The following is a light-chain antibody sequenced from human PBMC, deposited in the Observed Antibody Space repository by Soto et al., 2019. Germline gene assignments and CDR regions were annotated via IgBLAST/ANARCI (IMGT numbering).Light chain of an antibody. CDR3: QQSHTTPLFT. CDR1: QSISNH. V-gene: IGKV1-39*01. Sequence: DIQMNQSPSSLSASVGDRVTITCRASQSISNHLNWYQRKPVQAPKLLIYAASSLLSGFPSRFSGCVSVTDFSLTISSLQPEDFATYYCQQSHTTPLFTFGPGTKVDIK. CDR2: AAS. J-gene: IGKJ3*01.